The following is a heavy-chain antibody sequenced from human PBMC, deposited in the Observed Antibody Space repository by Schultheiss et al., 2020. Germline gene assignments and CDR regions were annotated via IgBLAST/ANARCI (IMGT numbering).Heavy chain of an antibody. Sequence: SETLFLTCTVSGGSISSYYWSWIRQPPGKGLEWIGEIYHSGSTNYNPSLKSRVTISVDTSKNQFSLSLSSVTAADTAVYYCARHTIAIFDFDSWGQGTLVTVSS. CDR1: GGSISSYY. CDR2: IYHSGST. V-gene: IGHV4-59*08. J-gene: IGHJ4*02. CDR3: ARHTIAIFDFDS. D-gene: IGHD2-2*02.